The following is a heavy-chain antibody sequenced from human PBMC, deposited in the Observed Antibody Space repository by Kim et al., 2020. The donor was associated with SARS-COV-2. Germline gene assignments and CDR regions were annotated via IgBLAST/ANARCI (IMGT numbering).Heavy chain of an antibody. J-gene: IGHJ3*02. V-gene: IGHV4-59*09. Sequence: NPSLKSRVTLSVDTSKNQFSLKLSSVTAADTAVYYCARGTWIQLRDAFDIWGQGTMVTVSS. CDR3: ARGTWIQLRDAFDI. D-gene: IGHD5-18*01.